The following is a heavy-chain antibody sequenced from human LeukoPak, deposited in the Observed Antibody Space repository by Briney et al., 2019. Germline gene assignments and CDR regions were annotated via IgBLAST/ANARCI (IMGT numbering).Heavy chain of an antibody. D-gene: IGHD3-9*01. CDR2: IYYSGST. V-gene: IGHV4-39*07. Sequence: SSETLSLTCTVSGGSISSSSYYWGWIRQPPGKGLEGSGSIYYSGSTYYNPSLKSRVTISVDTSKNQFSLKLSSVTAADTAVYYCARGPQYFDWFPGYWGQGPLVTVSS. CDR3: ARGPQYFDWFPGY. J-gene: IGHJ4*02. CDR1: GGSISSSSYY.